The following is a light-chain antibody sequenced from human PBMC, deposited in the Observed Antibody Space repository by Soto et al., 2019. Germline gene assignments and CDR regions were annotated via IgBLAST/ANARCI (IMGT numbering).Light chain of an antibody. CDR2: KAS. CDR1: QSISSW. Sequence: DIQMTQSPSTLSASVGDRVTITCRASQSISSWLARYQQKPWKAPTLLIYKASSLESGVPSRFSGSGSGTDLTLTISSLQPDDFATYYCQQYNSSPWTSGQGTKVEIK. V-gene: IGKV1-5*03. CDR3: QQYNSSPWT. J-gene: IGKJ1*01.